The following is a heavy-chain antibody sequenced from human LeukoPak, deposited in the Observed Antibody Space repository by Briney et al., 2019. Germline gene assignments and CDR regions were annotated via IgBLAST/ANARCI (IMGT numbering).Heavy chain of an antibody. CDR2: IYSGGST. J-gene: IGHJ4*02. Sequence: GGSLRLSCAASGFTVSSNYMSWVRQAPGKGLEWVSVIYSGGSTYYADSVKGRFTISRDNSKNTLYLQMNSLRAEDTAVYYCATAGFPWDRDFWGQGTLVTVSS. D-gene: IGHD1-26*01. V-gene: IGHV3-53*01. CDR3: ATAGFPWDRDF. CDR1: GFTVSSNY.